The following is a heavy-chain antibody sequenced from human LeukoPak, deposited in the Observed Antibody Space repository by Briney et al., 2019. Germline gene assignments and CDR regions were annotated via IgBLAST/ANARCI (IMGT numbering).Heavy chain of an antibody. V-gene: IGHV3-30*02. D-gene: IGHD3-10*01. J-gene: IGHJ6*03. CDR2: IRYDGSNK. CDR1: GFTFSTYG. CDR3: ATDSGHLVHNYYGSGTEYYYYMDV. Sequence: GGSLRLSCAASGFTFSTYGMHWVRQAPNKGLEWVAFIRYDGSNKYYADSVKGRFTISRDNSKNTLYLQMSSLRSEDTAVYYCATDSGHLVHNYYGSGTEYYYYMDVWGKGTTVTVSS.